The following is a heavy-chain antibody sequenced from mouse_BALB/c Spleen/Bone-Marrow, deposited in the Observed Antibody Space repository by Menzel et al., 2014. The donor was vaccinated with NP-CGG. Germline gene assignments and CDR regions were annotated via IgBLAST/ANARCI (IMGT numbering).Heavy chain of an antibody. CDR1: GFTFSSFG. CDR2: ISSGSSTI. D-gene: IGHD3-3*01. V-gene: IGHV5-17*02. CDR3: TRSRGNWDDFDY. Sequence: EVHLVESGGGLVQPGGSRKLSCAASGFTFSSFGMHWVRQAPEKGLEWVAYISSGSSTIYYADTVKGRFTISRDNPKNTLFLQMTSLRSEDTAMYYCTRSRGNWDDFDYWGQGTTLTVSS. J-gene: IGHJ2*01.